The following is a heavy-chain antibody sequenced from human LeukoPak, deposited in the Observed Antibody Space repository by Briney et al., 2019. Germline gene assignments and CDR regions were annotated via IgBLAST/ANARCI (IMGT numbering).Heavy chain of an antibody. D-gene: IGHD3-10*01. J-gene: IGHJ4*02. CDR2: IGGRDGST. Sequence: GGSLSLSCAASGFTLSSYGMSWVRQATGRGREWVSAIGGRDGSTYYADSVKGRFTISRDNSKNTLYVQMNSLRAEDTAVYYCAKGHYYGSGSLDYWGQGTLVTVSS. CDR1: GFTLSSYG. CDR3: AKGHYYGSGSLDY. V-gene: IGHV3-23*01.